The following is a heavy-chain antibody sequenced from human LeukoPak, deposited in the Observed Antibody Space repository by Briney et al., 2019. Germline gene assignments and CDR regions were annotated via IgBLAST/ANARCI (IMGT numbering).Heavy chain of an antibody. V-gene: IGHV3-74*03. J-gene: IGHJ4*02. CDR3: VRDRVGPDY. CDR1: GFTFSSAW. CDR2: ITDDGTT. D-gene: IGHD1-26*01. Sequence: GGSLRLSCAASGFTFSSAWMHWVRHAPGTGLVWVSRITDDGTTTYADSVKGRFTISRDNAKNTLYLQMNSLRAEDTAVYYCVRDRVGPDYWGQGTLVTVSS.